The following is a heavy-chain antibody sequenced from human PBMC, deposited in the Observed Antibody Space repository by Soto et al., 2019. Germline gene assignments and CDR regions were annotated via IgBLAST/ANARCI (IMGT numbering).Heavy chain of an antibody. CDR2: ISWNSGSI. V-gene: IGHV3-9*01. CDR3: AKDIGGGGVIVIGFDY. Sequence: ESGGGLVPPGRSLRLSCAASGFTFDDYAMHWVRQAPGKGLEWVSGISWNSGSIGYADSVKGRFTISRDNAKNSLYLQMNSLRAEDTALYYCAKDIGGGGVIVIGFDYWGQGTLVTVSS. D-gene: IGHD3-16*02. J-gene: IGHJ4*02. CDR1: GFTFDDYA.